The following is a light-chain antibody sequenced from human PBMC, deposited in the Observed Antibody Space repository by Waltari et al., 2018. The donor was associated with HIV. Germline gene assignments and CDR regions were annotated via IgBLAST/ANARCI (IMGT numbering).Light chain of an antibody. J-gene: IGLJ2*01. Sequence: QSALPQPAPVSASPGQSITISCHEPRRDGSLYKLLHWYQQHPVKVPKLIIYEINKRPSGVSDRFSGAKSGNIASLTISGLQAEDEAFYHCCSYAGRSTFVLFGGGTKLTVL. CDR1: RRDGSLYKL. CDR3: CSYAGRSTFVL. V-gene: IGLV2-23*02. CDR2: EIN.